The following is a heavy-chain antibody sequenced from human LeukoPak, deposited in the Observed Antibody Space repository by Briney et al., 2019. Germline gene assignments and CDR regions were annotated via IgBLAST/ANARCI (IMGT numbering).Heavy chain of an antibody. J-gene: IGHJ6*02. CDR2: IIPILGIA. CDR3: ARELRPPYYYYGMDV. CDR1: GYTFTSYG. Sequence: SVKVSCKASGYTFTSYGISWVRQAPGQGLEWMGRIIPILGIANYAQKFQGRVTITADKSTSTAYMELSSLRSEDTAVYYCARELRPPYYYYGMDVWGQETTVTVSS. D-gene: IGHD5-12*01. V-gene: IGHV1-69*04.